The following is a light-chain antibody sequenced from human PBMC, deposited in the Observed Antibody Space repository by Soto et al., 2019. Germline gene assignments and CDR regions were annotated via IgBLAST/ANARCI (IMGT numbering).Light chain of an antibody. CDR1: RDISDD. CDR2: AAS. Sequence: AIQMTQYPYSLSAFVGDRVTITCRASRDISDDMGWYQHKPGSPPKLLISAASRLQSGVPSRFSGSGSGEDFTLTISSLQPEDGALYYCLQNFDYPRTFGQGTMVAIK. V-gene: IGKV1-6*01. J-gene: IGKJ1*01. CDR3: LQNFDYPRT.